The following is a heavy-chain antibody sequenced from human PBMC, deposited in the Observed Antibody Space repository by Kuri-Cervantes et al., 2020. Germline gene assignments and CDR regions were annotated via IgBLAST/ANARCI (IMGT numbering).Heavy chain of an antibody. CDR2: ISWNSGSI. CDR1: GFTFDDYA. V-gene: IGHV3-9*01. Sequence: SLKISCAASGFTFDDYAMHWVRQAPGKGLEWVSGISWNSGSIGYADSVKGRLTISRDNAKNSLYLQMNSLRAEDTAVYYCARDRHYGSGSYYLYYMDVWGKGTTVTVSS. J-gene: IGHJ6*03. CDR3: ARDRHYGSGSYYLYYMDV. D-gene: IGHD3-10*01.